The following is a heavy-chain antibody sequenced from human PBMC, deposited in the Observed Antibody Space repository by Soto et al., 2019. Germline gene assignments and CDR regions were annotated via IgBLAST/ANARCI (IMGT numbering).Heavy chain of an antibody. Sequence: SETLSLSCTVSGGSICSSSHYWGWIRQSPGKHLEWIGSSYYRGNTHYNPSLKTRVSISVDTSKNQVSLKVYSAAAADTAVYYCATADGFGVVTPFFEYWGQGILVTVSS. D-gene: IGHD3-3*01. V-gene: IGHV4-39*01. CDR2: SYYRGNT. CDR1: GGSICSSSHY. CDR3: ATADGFGVVTPFFEY. J-gene: IGHJ4*02.